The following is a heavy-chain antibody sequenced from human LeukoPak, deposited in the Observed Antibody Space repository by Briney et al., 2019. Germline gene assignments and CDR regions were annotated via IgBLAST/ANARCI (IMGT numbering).Heavy chain of an antibody. D-gene: IGHD4-17*01. Sequence: GGSLRLSCAASGFTFDDHGMSWVRQAPGKGLEWVSGIKWDGGRTGYADSVKGRFTISRDNANNTLYLQMNSLTAEDTAVYYCAREGSVTNDYWGQGSLVTVSS. CDR1: GFTFDDHG. CDR2: IKWDGGRT. V-gene: IGHV3-20*04. J-gene: IGHJ4*02. CDR3: AREGSVTNDY.